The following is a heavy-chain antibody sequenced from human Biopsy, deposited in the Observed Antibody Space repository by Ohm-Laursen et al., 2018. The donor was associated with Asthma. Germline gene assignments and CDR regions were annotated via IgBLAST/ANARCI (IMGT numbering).Heavy chain of an antibody. D-gene: IGHD3-3*01. Sequence: TLSLICTVSGGSMTPTSHYWDWIRQAPGKGLEWIGYISYGGKTSYNPSLKNRVTISRDTSKNQFSLRLTSVTAADTAVYFCARRITIFGVVQKDHGMDAWGQGTTVIVSS. CDR1: GGSMTPTSHY. V-gene: IGHV4-39*01. J-gene: IGHJ6*02. CDR2: ISYGGKT. CDR3: ARRITIFGVVQKDHGMDA.